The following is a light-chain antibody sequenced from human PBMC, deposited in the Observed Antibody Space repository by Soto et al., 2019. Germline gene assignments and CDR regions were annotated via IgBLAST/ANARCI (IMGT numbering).Light chain of an antibody. Sequence: EIILKQSPATLSLSPGERATLSGRASQILSSNFLAWHQQKPGQPPRLLIYDSSTRATGFPDRFSGSGSGTDFTLSISRLEPEDFAVYYCQQYSSLWTFGQGTKVDI. CDR1: QILSSNF. CDR3: QQYSSLWT. CDR2: DSS. J-gene: IGKJ1*01. V-gene: IGKV3-20*01.